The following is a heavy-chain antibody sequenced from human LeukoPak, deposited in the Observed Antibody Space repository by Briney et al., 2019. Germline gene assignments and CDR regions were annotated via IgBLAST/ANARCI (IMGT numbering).Heavy chain of an antibody. CDR2: INPNSGGT. D-gene: IGHD3-22*01. Sequence: GASVKVSCKASGYTFIGYYMHWVRQAPGQGLEWMGWINPNSGGTNYAQKSQGRVTMTRDTSISTAYMELSRLRSDDTAVYYCARAPPYYYDSSGYYSEHFDYWGQGTLVTVSS. CDR3: ARAPPYYYDSSGYYSEHFDY. CDR1: GYTFIGYY. V-gene: IGHV1-2*02. J-gene: IGHJ4*02.